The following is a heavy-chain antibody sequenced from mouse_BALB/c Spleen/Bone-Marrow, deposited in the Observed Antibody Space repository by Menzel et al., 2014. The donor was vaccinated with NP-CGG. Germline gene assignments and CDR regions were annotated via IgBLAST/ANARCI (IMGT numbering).Heavy chain of an antibody. CDR2: IYPGSGNT. Sequence: QVHVKQSGAELARPGASVKLSCKASGYTFTDYYINWVKQRTGQGLEWIGEIYPGSGNTYYNEKFKGKATLTADKSSSTAYMQLSSLTSEDSAVYFCARDWDYYAMDYWGQGTPVTVSS. D-gene: IGHD4-1*01. CDR3: ARDWDYYAMDY. V-gene: IGHV1-77*01. J-gene: IGHJ4*01. CDR1: GYTFTDYY.